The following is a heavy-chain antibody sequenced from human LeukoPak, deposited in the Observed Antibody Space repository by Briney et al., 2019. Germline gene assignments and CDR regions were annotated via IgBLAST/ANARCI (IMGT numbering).Heavy chain of an antibody. V-gene: IGHV3-21*01. Sequence: GGSLRLSCAASGFTFSSYSMNWVRQAPGKGLEWVSSISSSSSYIYYADSVKGRFTISRDNAKNSLYLQMNSLRAEDTAVHYCARSTAVAGPFDYWGQGTLVTVSS. CDR1: GFTFSSYS. J-gene: IGHJ4*02. CDR3: ARSTAVAGPFDY. D-gene: IGHD6-19*01. CDR2: ISSSSSYI.